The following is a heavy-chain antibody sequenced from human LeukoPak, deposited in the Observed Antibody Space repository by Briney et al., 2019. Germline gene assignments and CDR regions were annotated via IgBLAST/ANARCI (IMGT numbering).Heavy chain of an antibody. CDR3: ARHMTVTYDAFDI. D-gene: IGHD3-22*01. Sequence: SETLSLTCTVSGGSISSYYWSWIRQPPGKGLEWIGYIYYSGSTNYNPSLKSRVTISVDTSKNQFSLKLSSVTAADTAAYYCARHMTVTYDAFDIWGQGTMVTVSS. J-gene: IGHJ3*02. CDR2: IYYSGST. CDR1: GGSISSYY. V-gene: IGHV4-59*08.